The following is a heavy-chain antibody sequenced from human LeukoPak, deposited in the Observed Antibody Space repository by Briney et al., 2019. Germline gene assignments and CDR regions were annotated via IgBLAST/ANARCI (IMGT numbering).Heavy chain of an antibody. V-gene: IGHV3-7*05. CDR3: AKGKASEAGSLDY. Sequence: PGGSLRLSCAASGFTLSNYWMSWVRQAPGKGLEWVANIKQDGSEKYYVDSVKGRFTISRDNSKNTLYLQMSSLRAEDTAVYYCAKGKASEAGSLDYWGQGTLVTVSS. D-gene: IGHD6-19*01. CDR1: GFTLSNYW. J-gene: IGHJ4*02. CDR2: IKQDGSEK.